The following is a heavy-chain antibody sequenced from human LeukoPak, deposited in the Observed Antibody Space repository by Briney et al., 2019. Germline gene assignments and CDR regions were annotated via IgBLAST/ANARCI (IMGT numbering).Heavy chain of an antibody. CDR3: ASTHTILGVVSHDAFDI. CDR1: GYSFTSYW. D-gene: IGHD3-3*01. J-gene: IGHJ3*02. Sequence: GESLKISCKGSGYSFTSYWNGWVRQMPGKGLEWMGIIYPGDSDTRYSPSFQGQVTISADKSISTAYLQWSSLKASDTAMYYCASTHTILGVVSHDAFDIWGQGTMVTVSS. V-gene: IGHV5-51*01. CDR2: IYPGDSDT.